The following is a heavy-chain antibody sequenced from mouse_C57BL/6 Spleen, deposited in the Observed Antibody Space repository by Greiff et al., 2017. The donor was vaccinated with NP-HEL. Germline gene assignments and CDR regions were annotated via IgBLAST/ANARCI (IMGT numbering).Heavy chain of an antibody. D-gene: IGHD2-2*01. V-gene: IGHV1-15*01. J-gene: IGHJ3*01. CDR2: IDPETGGT. Sequence: VKLMESGAELVRPGASVTLSCKASGYTFTDYEMHWVKQTPVHGLEWIGAIDPETGGTAYNQKFKGKAILTADKSSSTAYMELRSLTSEDSAVYYCTRFGSFAYWGQGTLVTVSA. CDR3: TRFGSFAY. CDR1: GYTFTDYE.